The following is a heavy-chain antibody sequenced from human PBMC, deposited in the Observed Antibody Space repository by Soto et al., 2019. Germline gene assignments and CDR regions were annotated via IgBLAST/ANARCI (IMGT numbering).Heavy chain of an antibody. CDR1: GGSFSGYY. Sequence: QVQLQQWGAGLLKPSETLSLTCAVYGGSFSGYYWSWIRQPPGKGLEWIGEINHSGSTTYNPSLKSRVTISVDTSKHQFSLKLSSVTAADTAVYYCARGGDIVVVPYYFDYWGQGTLVTVSS. CDR3: ARGGDIVVVPYYFDY. D-gene: IGHD2-2*01. CDR2: INHSGST. V-gene: IGHV4-34*01. J-gene: IGHJ4*02.